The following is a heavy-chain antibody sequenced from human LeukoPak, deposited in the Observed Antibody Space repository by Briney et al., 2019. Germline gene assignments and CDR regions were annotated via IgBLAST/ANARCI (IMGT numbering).Heavy chain of an antibody. D-gene: IGHD3-16*01. Sequence: TGGSLRLSCAASGFTFSNYAMTWVRQAPGKGLEWVAVISKDGSDTSYADSVKGRFTISRDNSKDTMFLQMNSLRREDTAVYYCAKSRAQIMITLGDVWGQGTTVTVAS. J-gene: IGHJ6*02. CDR1: GFTFSNYA. CDR2: ISKDGSDT. CDR3: AKSRAQIMITLGDV. V-gene: IGHV3-30*18.